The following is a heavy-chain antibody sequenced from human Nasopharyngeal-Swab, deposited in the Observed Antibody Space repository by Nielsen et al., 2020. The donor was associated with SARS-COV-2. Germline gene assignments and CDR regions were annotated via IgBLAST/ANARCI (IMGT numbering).Heavy chain of an antibody. Sequence: GGSLRLSCAASGFSFNTYGLNWFRHAPGNGRDWISYISDDNTIFFADSVKGRFTISRDNAKNSLYLHMNSLRDEDTALYYCSRDSELLTNYYGLDYWGQGTLVTVSS. CDR1: GFSFNTYG. CDR2: ISDDNTI. V-gene: IGHV3-48*02. CDR3: SRDSELLTNYYGLDY. D-gene: IGHD3-9*01. J-gene: IGHJ4*02.